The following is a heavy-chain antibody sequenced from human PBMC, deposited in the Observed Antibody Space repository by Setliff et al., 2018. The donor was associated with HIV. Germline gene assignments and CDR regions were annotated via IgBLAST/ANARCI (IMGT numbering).Heavy chain of an antibody. CDR3: SRGVRDYFYYTWSPYRLCYYMDV. CDR1: GGSISSADYY. Sequence: LSLTCTVSGGSISSADYYWSWIRQPPGKGLEWIGYIYYSGNTYFNPALKSRITMSVDTSEDQFSLNLPSFTAADTAAYYCSRGVRDYFYYTWSPYRLCYYMDVWGKGTTVTASS. CDR2: IYYSGNT. J-gene: IGHJ6*03. D-gene: IGHD3-9*01. V-gene: IGHV4-30-4*08.